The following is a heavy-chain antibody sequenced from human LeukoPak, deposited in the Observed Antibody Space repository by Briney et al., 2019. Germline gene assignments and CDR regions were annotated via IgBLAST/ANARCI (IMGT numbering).Heavy chain of an antibody. V-gene: IGHV4-4*07. CDR3: ARDTEAAGSDYYYMDV. CDR2: IYTSGST. Sequence: PSETLSLTCTVSGGSISSYYWSWIRQPAGKGLEWIGRIYTSGSTNYNPSLKSRVTMSVDTSKNQFSLKLSSVTAADTAVYYCARDTEAAGSDYYYMDVWGKGTTVTISS. J-gene: IGHJ6*03. D-gene: IGHD6-13*01. CDR1: GGSISSYY.